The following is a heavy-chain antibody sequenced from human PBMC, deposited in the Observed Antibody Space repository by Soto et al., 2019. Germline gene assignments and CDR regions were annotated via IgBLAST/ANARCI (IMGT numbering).Heavy chain of an antibody. J-gene: IGHJ4*02. CDR3: ASTRYDYVWGSYRYGRYFDY. D-gene: IGHD3-16*02. CDR1: GGSFSGDY. CDR2: INHSGIT. Sequence: PSETLSLTCTVYGGSFSGDYCCWSRKRQQPGKGWIGEINHSGITNYNPSLESRVTISVYTYKNHFSLKLSAVTAADTAVYYCASTRYDYVWGSYRYGRYFDYWGQGTLVTVSS. V-gene: IGHV4-34*01.